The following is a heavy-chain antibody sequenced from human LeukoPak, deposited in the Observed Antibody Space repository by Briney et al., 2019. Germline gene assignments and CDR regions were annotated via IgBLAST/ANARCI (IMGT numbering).Heavy chain of an antibody. D-gene: IGHD1-26*01. V-gene: IGHV3-33*01. CDR2: IWYDGSNK. CDR1: GFTFSSYG. Sequence: PGRSPRLSCAASGFTFSSYGMHWVRQAPGKGLEWVAVIWYDGSNKYYADSVKGRFTISRDNSKNTLYLQMNSLRAEDTAVYYCARGRGAGEYYYYGMDVWGKGTTVTVSS. J-gene: IGHJ6*04. CDR3: ARGRGAGEYYYYGMDV.